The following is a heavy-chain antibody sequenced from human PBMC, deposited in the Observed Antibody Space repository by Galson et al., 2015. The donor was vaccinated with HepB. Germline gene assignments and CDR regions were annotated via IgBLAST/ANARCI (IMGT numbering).Heavy chain of an antibody. CDR1: GGTFSSCA. J-gene: IGHJ4*02. CDR3: VFLRGYDLKPLDY. D-gene: IGHD5-12*01. V-gene: IGHV1-69*13. CDR2: IIPMFGTS. Sequence: SVKVSCKASGGTFSSCAISWVRQAPGQGLEWMGGIIPMFGTSTYAQKFQGRVTITADESTSTAYMEVNSLRAEDTAVYYCVFLRGYDLKPLDYWGQGALVTVSS.